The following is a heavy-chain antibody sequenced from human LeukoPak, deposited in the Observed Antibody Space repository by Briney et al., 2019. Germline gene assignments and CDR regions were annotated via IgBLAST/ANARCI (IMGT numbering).Heavy chain of an antibody. V-gene: IGHV1-2*02. CDR2: INPNSGDT. J-gene: IGHJ4*02. CDR1: GYTLTGYY. D-gene: IGHD5-12*01. CDR3: AKNPYEYYFDF. Sequence: ASVRVSCKASGYTLTGYYMHWLRQAPGQGLEWMGWINPNSGDTNYAQKFQGRVTMTRDTSISTAYMELSRLTSDDTAVYYCAKNPYEYYFDFWGQGTLVTVSS.